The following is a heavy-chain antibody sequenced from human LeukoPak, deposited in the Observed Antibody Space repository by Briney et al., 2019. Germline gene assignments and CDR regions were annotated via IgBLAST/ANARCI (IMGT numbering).Heavy chain of an antibody. CDR1: GFTFSSYG. Sequence: PGGSLRLSCAASGFTFSSYGMHWVRQAPGKGLEWVAVISYDGSNKYYADSVKGRFTISRDNSKNTLYLQMSSLRAEDTAVYYCAKMGNWNDVGACLDYWGQGTLVTVSS. CDR3: AKMGNWNDVGACLDY. CDR2: ISYDGSNK. V-gene: IGHV3-30*18. D-gene: IGHD1-1*01. J-gene: IGHJ4*02.